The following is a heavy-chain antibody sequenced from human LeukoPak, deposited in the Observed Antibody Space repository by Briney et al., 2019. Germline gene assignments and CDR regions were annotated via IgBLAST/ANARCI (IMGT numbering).Heavy chain of an antibody. CDR1: GFTFSDYY. D-gene: IGHD4-17*01. V-gene: IGHV3-11*01. J-gene: IGHJ4*02. Sequence: GGSLRLSCAASGFTFSDYYMSWLRQAPGKGLEWVSYISSSGSTIYYADSVKSRFTISRDNAKNSLYLQMNSLRAEDTAVYYCARARTVTTWESYFDYWGQGTLVTVSS. CDR2: ISSSGSTI. CDR3: ARARTVTTWESYFDY.